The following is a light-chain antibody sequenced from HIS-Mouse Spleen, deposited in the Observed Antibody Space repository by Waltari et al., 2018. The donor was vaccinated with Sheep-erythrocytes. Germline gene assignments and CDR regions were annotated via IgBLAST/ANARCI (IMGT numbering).Light chain of an antibody. V-gene: IGLV2-23*01. Sequence: QSALTQPASVSGSPGPSITIHCTGTSRAVRSYNLFSWYQQHPGKAPKLMIYEGSKRPSGVSNRFSGSKSGNTASLTISGLQAEDEADYYCCSYAGSSTLVFGGGTKLTVL. CDR2: EGS. CDR3: CSYAGSSTLV. J-gene: IGLJ2*01. CDR1: SRAVRSYNL.